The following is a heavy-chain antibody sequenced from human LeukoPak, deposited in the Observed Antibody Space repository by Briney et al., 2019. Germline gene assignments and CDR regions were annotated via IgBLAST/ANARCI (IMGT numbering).Heavy chain of an antibody. V-gene: IGHV4-4*09. Sequence: SETLSLTSTVSGGSISSYYWSWIRQPPGKGLEWIGYIYTSGSTNYNPSLKSRVTISVDTSKNQFSLKLSSVTAADTAVYYCARQSGEWELDSWGQGTLVTVSS. CDR2: IYTSGST. CDR1: GGSISSYY. J-gene: IGHJ4*02. D-gene: IGHD1-26*01. CDR3: ARQSGEWELDS.